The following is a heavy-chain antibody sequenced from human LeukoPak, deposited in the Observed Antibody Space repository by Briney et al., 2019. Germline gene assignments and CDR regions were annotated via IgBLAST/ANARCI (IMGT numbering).Heavy chain of an antibody. J-gene: IGHJ4*02. D-gene: IGHD4-23*01. CDR2: ISSSSSYI. CDR3: ARGGGDDYGGSDPFDY. V-gene: IGHV3-21*01. Sequence: PGGSLRLSCAASGFTFSSYSMNWVRQAPGKGLEWVSSISSSSSYIYYADSVKGRFTISRDNAKNSLYLQMNSLRAEDTAVYYCARGGGDDYGGSDPFDYWGQGTLVTVSS. CDR1: GFTFSSYS.